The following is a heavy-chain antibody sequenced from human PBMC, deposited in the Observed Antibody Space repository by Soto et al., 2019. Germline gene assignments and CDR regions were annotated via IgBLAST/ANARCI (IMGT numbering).Heavy chain of an antibody. CDR2: IYYSGST. CDR3: ARGDPLLWFGEKVYYGMDV. V-gene: IGHV4-59*01. D-gene: IGHD3-10*01. J-gene: IGHJ6*02. CDR1: GGSISSYY. Sequence: QVQLQESGPGLVKPSETLSLTCTVSGGSISSYYWSWIRQPPGKGLEWIGYIYYSGSTNYNPSLKSRVPISVDTPKNQFSPKLSSVTAADTAVYYCARGDPLLWFGEKVYYGMDVWGQGTTVTVSS.